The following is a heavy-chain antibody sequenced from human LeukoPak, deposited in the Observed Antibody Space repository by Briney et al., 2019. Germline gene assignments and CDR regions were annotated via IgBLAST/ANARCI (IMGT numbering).Heavy chain of an antibody. J-gene: IGHJ4*02. Sequence: GGSLRLSCAASGFTFKIYGMNWVRQAPGKAPEWVSYISHSSDTIYYADSAKGRFTMSRDNARNSLFLQMDSLRAEDTALYYCARATRNGYDYWGQGTLVTVSS. CDR1: GFTFKIYG. V-gene: IGHV3-48*04. CDR2: ISHSSDTI. D-gene: IGHD5-24*01. CDR3: ARATRNGYDY.